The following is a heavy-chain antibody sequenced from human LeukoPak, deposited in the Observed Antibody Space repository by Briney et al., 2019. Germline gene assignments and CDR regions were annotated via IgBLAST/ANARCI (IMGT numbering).Heavy chain of an antibody. D-gene: IGHD5-18*01. Sequence: SETLSLTCAVYGGSFSGYYWSWIRQPPGKGLEWIGEINHSGSTNYNSSLKSRVTISVDTSKNQFSLKLSSVTAADTAVYYCARPFDTAIDYWGQGTLVTVSS. V-gene: IGHV4-34*01. J-gene: IGHJ4*02. CDR1: GGSFSGYY. CDR2: INHSGST. CDR3: ARPFDTAIDY.